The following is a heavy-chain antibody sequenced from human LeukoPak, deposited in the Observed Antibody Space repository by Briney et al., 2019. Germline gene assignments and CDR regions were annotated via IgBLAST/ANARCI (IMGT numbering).Heavy chain of an antibody. V-gene: IGHV1-2*02. D-gene: IGHD5-18*01. CDR3: TRGGPEGSGYSYGSHDY. Sequence: APVKVSCKASGFTVTGYYMHWVRQAPGQGLEWMGWINPNSGATNYAQKFQGRVTMTRDTSISTVYMELSRLRSDDTAVYYCTRGGPEGSGYSYGSHDYWGPRTLVTVSS. J-gene: IGHJ4*02. CDR1: GFTVTGYY. CDR2: INPNSGAT.